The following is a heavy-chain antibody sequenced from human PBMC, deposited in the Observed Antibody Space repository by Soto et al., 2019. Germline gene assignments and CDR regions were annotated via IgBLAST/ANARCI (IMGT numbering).Heavy chain of an antibody. D-gene: IGHD3-10*01. V-gene: IGHV4-4*07. Sequence: SETLSLTCTVSGDPFTSYFWSWIRQPAGKGLEWIGHMFPGGTTSHNSSLKSRVSMSIDTSKNQFSLTLTSVTAADTAVYYCARTLSGFTYGSRQFYFDYWGQGTLVTVSS. CDR1: GDPFTSYF. CDR3: ARTLSGFTYGSRQFYFDY. J-gene: IGHJ4*02. CDR2: MFPGGTT.